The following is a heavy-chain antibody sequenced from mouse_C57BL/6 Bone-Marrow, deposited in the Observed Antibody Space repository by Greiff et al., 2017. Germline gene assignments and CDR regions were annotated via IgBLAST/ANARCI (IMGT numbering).Heavy chain of an antibody. D-gene: IGHD1-1*01. CDR3: AGITRDAMDY. J-gene: IGHJ4*01. Sequence: ESGPGLVKPSQSLFLTCSITGFPITSGYYWIWIRQSPGKPLEWMGYITHSGETFYNPSLQSPISITRETSKNQFFLQLNSVTTEDTAMYYCAGITRDAMDYWGQGTSVTVSS. V-gene: IGHV12-3*01. CDR2: ITHSGET. CDR1: GFPITSGYY.